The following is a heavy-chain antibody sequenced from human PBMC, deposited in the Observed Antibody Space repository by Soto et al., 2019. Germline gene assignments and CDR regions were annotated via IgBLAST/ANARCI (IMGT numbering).Heavy chain of an antibody. Sequence: QLHLRESGPGLVKPSETLSLTCTVSGGSITSSSYYWGWIRQPPGKGLEWIGSIYYSGSTYYNPSLKSLVTISVDTSKNQSSLKLSSVTAADTAVYYCATQEVGGSYVYTFDPWGQGTLVTVSS. CDR2: IYYSGST. CDR3: ATQEVGGSYVYTFDP. CDR1: GGSITSSSYY. J-gene: IGHJ5*02. V-gene: IGHV4-39*01. D-gene: IGHD1-26*01.